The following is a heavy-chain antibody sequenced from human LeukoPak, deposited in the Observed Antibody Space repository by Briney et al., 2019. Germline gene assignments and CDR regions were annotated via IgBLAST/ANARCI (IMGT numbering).Heavy chain of an antibody. V-gene: IGHV4-59*01. CDR2: IYYSGST. J-gene: IGHJ4*02. CDR1: GGSISSYY. D-gene: IGHD6-19*01. Sequence: SETLSLTCTVSGGSISSYYWSWIRQPPGKGLEWIGYIYYSGSTNYNPSLKSRVTISVDTSKSQFSLKLSSVTAADTALYYCATLKRSGWYFSYFDYWGQGTLVTVSS. CDR3: ATLKRSGWYFSYFDY.